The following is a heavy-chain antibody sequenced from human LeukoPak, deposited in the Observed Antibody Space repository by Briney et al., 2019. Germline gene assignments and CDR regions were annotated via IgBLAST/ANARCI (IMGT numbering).Heavy chain of an antibody. D-gene: IGHD3-10*01. CDR1: GGSFSGYY. V-gene: IGHV4-34*01. J-gene: IGHJ6*03. CDR2: INHRRST. Sequence: SETLSLTCAVYGGSFSGYYWTWIRQPPGKGLEWIGEINHRRSTKYSPSLKSRATISVDTSKNQFSLRLSSVTAADTAVYYCARRVGRWFGERAYYYNYMDVWGEGTTVTISS. CDR3: ARRVGRWFGERAYYYNYMDV.